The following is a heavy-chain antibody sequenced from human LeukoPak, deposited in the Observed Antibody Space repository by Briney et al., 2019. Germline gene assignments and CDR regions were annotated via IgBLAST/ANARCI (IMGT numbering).Heavy chain of an antibody. CDR3: AKDQEWDSSGWYGY. CDR2: ISYDGSNK. D-gene: IGHD6-19*01. CDR1: GFTFSSYG. Sequence: PGRSLRLSCAASGFTFSSYGMHWVRQAPGKGLEWVAVISYDGSNKYYADSVKGRFTISRDNSKNTLYLQMNSLRAEDTAVYYCAKDQEWDSSGWYGYWGQGTLVTVSS. J-gene: IGHJ4*02. V-gene: IGHV3-30*18.